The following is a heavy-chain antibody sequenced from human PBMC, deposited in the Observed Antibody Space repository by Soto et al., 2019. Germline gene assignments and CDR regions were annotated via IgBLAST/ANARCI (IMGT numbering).Heavy chain of an antibody. Sequence: QVQLQESGPGLVKPSEPLSLTCTVPGGSISSYYGSWFRQPPGKGLEWIGYIYYSGSTNYNPSLKSRVTISVDTSKNQFSLKLSSVTAADTAVYYCARVWGGAFDIWGQGTMVTVSS. D-gene: IGHD3-10*01. CDR2: IYYSGST. V-gene: IGHV4-59*01. CDR1: GGSISSYY. J-gene: IGHJ3*02. CDR3: ARVWGGAFDI.